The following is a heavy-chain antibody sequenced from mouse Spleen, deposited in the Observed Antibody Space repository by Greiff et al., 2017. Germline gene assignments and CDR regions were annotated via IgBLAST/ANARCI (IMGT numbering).Heavy chain of an antibody. CDR2: INPSSAYT. V-gene: IGHV1-4*01. CDR3: AGYGNPVPFAY. Sequence: QVQLKESGAELARPGASVKMSCKASGYTFTSYTMHWVKQRPGQGLEWIGYINPSSAYTKYNQKFNDKATLTADKSSSTAYMQLSSLTSEDSAVYYCAGYGNPVPFAYWGQGTLVTVSA. J-gene: IGHJ3*01. CDR1: GYTFTSYT. D-gene: IGHD2-1*01.